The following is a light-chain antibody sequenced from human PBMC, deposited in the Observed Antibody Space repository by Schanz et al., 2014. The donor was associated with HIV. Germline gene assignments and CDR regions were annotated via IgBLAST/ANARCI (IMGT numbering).Light chain of an antibody. CDR1: QSISTW. CDR2: EAS. CDR3: QQYSSYSPT. Sequence: DIQMPQPPSALSASVGDKVIISCRASQSISTWLAWYQQKPGKAPRLLIYEASTLESGVPSRFSGSGSGTEFTLTINNLQPEDFATYYCQQYSSYSPTFGQGTKVEV. J-gene: IGKJ1*01. V-gene: IGKV1-5*03.